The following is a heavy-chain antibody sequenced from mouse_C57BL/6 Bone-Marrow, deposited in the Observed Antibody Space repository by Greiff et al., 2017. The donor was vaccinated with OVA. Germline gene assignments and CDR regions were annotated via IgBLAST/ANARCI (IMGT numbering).Heavy chain of an antibody. CDR1: EYEFPSHD. V-gene: IGHV5-2*01. J-gene: IGHJ3*01. Sequence: EVQLVESGGGLVQPGESLKLSCESNEYEFPSHDMSWVRKTPEKRLELVAAINSDGGSTNYPDTMESRSIISRDNTKKTLYLQMSGLRSEDTAVYYWARHNCGSPWFAYWGQGTLVTVSA. D-gene: IGHD1-1*01. CDR3: ARHNCGSPWFAY. CDR2: INSDGGST.